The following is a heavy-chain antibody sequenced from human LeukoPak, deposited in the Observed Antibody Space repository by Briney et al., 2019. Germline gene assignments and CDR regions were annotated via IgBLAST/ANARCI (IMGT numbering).Heavy chain of an antibody. J-gene: IGHJ4*02. CDR3: ARDLRSSSVYYFDY. CDR1: GYTFSGHG. V-gene: IGHV1-18*01. D-gene: IGHD6-6*01. CDR2: ISAYNGDT. Sequence: ASVKVSCKTSGYTFSGHGISWVRQAPGQGLEWMGWISAYNGDTNSAPKLQGRVTMTKDTSTSTAYMELRSLRSDDTAVYYCARDLRSSSVYYFDYWGQGTLITVSS.